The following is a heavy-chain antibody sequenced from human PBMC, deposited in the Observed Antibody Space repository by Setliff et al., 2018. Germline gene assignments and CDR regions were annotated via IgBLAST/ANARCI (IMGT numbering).Heavy chain of an antibody. V-gene: IGHV4-39*07. CDR3: ARTFTGRYFDL. J-gene: IGHJ2*01. CDR1: GGSINTYPYY. CDR2: IYYTGIT. Sequence: SETLSLTCTVSGGSINTYPYYWGWIRQPPGKGLEWIGNIYYTGITYYNPSLESRVTMSVDTSKNQFSLNLSSVSAADTAVYYCARTFTGRYFDLWGRGTLVTVSS.